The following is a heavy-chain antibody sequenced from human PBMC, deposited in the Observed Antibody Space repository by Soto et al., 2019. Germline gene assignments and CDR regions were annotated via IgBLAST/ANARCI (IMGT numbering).Heavy chain of an antibody. CDR1: GGSISSSSYY. J-gene: IGHJ6*02. CDR3: ARQRAEITIFGVVINSYGMDV. Sequence: SETLSLTCTVSGGSISSSSYYWGWIRQPPGKGLEWIGSIYYSGSTYYNPSLKSRVTISVDTSKNQFSLKLSSVTAADTAVYYCARQRAEITIFGVVINSYGMDVWGQGSTVTGSS. CDR2: IYYSGST. V-gene: IGHV4-39*01. D-gene: IGHD3-3*01.